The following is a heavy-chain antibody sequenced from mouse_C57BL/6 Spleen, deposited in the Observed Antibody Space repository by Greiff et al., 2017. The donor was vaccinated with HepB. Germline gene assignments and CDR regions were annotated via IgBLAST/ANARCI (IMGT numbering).Heavy chain of an antibody. CDR1: GFTFSSYA. CDR3: TRYYYYGSYFDY. D-gene: IGHD1-1*01. CDR2: ISSGGDYI. Sequence: EVKLMESGEGLVKPGGSLKLSCAASGFTFSSYAMSWVRQTPEKRLEWVAYISSGGDYIYYADTVKGRFTISRDNARNTLYLQMSSLKSEDTAMYYCTRYYYYGSYFDYWGQGTTLTVSS. J-gene: IGHJ2*01. V-gene: IGHV5-9-1*02.